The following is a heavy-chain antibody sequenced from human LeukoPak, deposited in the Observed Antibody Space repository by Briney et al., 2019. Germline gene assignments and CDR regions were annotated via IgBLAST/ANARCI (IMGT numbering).Heavy chain of an antibody. D-gene: IGHD5-24*01. CDR3: ARWLELMRNFDW. CDR1: GFTFSDYW. J-gene: IGHJ4*02. CDR2: IKQDGIEK. V-gene: IGHV3-7*01. Sequence: GGSLRLSCVGSGFTFSDYWMSWVRQAPGKGLEWVANIKQDGIEKDYVDALKGRFTISRDNAKNSLYLQMNSLRAEDTALYYCARWLELMRNFDWWGQGTLVTVSS.